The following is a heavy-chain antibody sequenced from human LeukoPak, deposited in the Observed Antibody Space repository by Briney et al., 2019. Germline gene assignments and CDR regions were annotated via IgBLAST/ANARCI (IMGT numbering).Heavy chain of an antibody. D-gene: IGHD3-3*01. CDR2: IYYSGST. Sequence: PSETLSLTCTVSGGSISSYYWSWIRQPPGKGLEWIGYIYYSGSTNYNPSLKSRVTISVDTSKNQFSLKLSSVTAADTAVYYCARGEYDFWSGYGYWGQGTLVTVSS. CDR1: GGSISSYY. V-gene: IGHV4-59*01. J-gene: IGHJ4*02. CDR3: ARGEYDFWSGYGY.